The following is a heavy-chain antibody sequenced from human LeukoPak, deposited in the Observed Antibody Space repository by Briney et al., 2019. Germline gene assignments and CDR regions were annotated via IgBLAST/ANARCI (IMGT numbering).Heavy chain of an antibody. CDR2: ISSSGSTI. J-gene: IGHJ6*04. CDR1: GFTVSSNE. Sequence: GGSLRLSCAASGFTVSSNEMSWVRQAPGKGLEGVSYISSSGSTIYYADSVKGRFTISRDNAKNSLYLQMNSLRAEDTAVYYCAELGITMIGGVWGKGTTVTISS. D-gene: IGHD3-10*02. V-gene: IGHV3-48*03. CDR3: AELGITMIGGV.